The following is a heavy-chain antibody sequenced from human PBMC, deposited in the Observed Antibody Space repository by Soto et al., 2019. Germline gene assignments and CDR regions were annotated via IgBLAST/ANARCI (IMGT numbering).Heavy chain of an antibody. V-gene: IGHV3-33*01. J-gene: IGHJ4*02. CDR3: VRDGWYSIQAPY. CDR2: IWYDGSNK. CDR1: GFTFSSHG. Sequence: QVQLVESGGGVVQPGRSLRLSCAASGFTFSSHGMHWVRQAPGKGLEWVAVIWYDGSNKYYADSVKGRFTISRDDSKNMVYLQMNGLRAEDTAVFYCVRDGWYSIQAPYWGQGTLVTVSS. D-gene: IGHD6-19*01.